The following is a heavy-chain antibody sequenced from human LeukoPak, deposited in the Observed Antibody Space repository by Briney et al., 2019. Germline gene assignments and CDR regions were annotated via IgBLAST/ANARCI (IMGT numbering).Heavy chain of an antibody. V-gene: IGHV4-59*08. CDR1: GGSISSYY. D-gene: IGHD4-17*01. CDR3: ARASNYGPYSL. Sequence: SETLSLTCTVSGGSISSYYWSWIRQPPGKGLEWIGYIYYSGSTNYNPSLKSRVTISVDTSKNQFSLKLSSVTAADTAVYYCARASNYGPYSLWGQGTLVTVSS. CDR2: IYYSGST. J-gene: IGHJ4*02.